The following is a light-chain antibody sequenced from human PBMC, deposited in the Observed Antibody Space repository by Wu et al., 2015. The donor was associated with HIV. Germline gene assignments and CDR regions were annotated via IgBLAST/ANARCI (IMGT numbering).Light chain of an antibody. V-gene: IGKV1-39*01. CDR1: QSVSSY. J-gene: IGKJ4*01. CDR3: QQSFSIPLT. Sequence: DIQMTQSPSSLSTSVGDRVTITCRASQSVSSYLNWYQQKPGRAPKLLIYAASSLQNGVPPRFSGSGSGTDFTLTISNLQPEDFATYYCQQSFSIPLTFGGGTKVEIK. CDR2: AAS.